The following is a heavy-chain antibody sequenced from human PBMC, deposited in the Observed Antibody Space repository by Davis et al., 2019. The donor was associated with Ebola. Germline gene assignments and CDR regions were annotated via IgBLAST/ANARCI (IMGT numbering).Heavy chain of an antibody. V-gene: IGHV3-33*06. Sequence: GESLKISCAASGFTFTSYGMHWVRQAPGKGLEWVAVIWYDGSNTYYADSVKGRFTISRDNSKNTLYLQMNSLRAEDTAVYYCAKSYAPPDVYGYGMDVWGQGTTVTVSS. CDR2: IWYDGSNT. D-gene: IGHD5/OR15-5a*01. J-gene: IGHJ6*02. CDR3: AKSYAPPDVYGYGMDV. CDR1: GFTFTSYG.